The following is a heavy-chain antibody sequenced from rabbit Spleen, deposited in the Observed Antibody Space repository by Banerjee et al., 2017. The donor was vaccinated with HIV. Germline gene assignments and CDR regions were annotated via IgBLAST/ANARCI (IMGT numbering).Heavy chain of an antibody. Sequence: QEQLEESGGGLVKPGASLTLTCTASGFSFSSAYFVSWVRQAPGKGLEWIACIYAGSSGSTYYASWAKGRFTISKASSTTVTLQMTSLTAADTATYFCARDDGSYDYIDGYFNLWGQGTLVTVS. V-gene: IGHV1S45*01. J-gene: IGHJ4*01. CDR1: GFSFSSAYF. CDR2: IYAGSSGST. D-gene: IGHD6-1*01. CDR3: ARDDGSYDYIDGYFNL.